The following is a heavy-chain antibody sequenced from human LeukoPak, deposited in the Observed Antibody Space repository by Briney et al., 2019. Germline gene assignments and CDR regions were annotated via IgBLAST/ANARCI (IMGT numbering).Heavy chain of an antibody. CDR2: ISSSGSTI. J-gene: IGHJ4*02. Sequence: GGSLRLSCAPSGFTFRSYEMNWVRQAPGKGLEWVSYISSSGSTIYYADSVKGRFTISRDNAKNSLYLQMNSLRADDTAVYYCARLDSSSWFFDYWGQGTLVTVSS. V-gene: IGHV3-48*03. CDR3: ARLDSSSWFFDY. CDR1: GFTFRSYE. D-gene: IGHD6-13*01.